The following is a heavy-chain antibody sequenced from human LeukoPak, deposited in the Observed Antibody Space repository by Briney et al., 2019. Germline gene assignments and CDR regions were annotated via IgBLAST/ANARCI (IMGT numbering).Heavy chain of an antibody. J-gene: IGHJ5*02. CDR3: ARDLGQYYDTSDNWFDP. V-gene: IGHV3-74*01. D-gene: IGHD3-22*01. Sequence: PGGSLRLSCVASGFSFSTYWMHWVRLAPGKGLVWVSRINTDGSITNYADSVKGRFTITRDNAKNTLYLQMDSLRAENTAVYYCARDLGQYYDTSDNWFDPWGQGTLVTVSS. CDR1: GFSFSTYW. CDR2: INTDGSIT.